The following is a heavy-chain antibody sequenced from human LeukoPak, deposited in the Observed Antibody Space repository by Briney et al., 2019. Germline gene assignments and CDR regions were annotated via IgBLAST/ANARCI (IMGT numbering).Heavy chain of an antibody. CDR3: AREPSPNPTGVVIPHPLDH. D-gene: IGHD3-3*01. J-gene: IGHJ4*02. V-gene: IGHV1-46*01. Sequence: ASVKVSCKASGYTLTTYYMNWVRQVPGQGLEWMGMINPSGGSTYYAQKFRGRVTMTTVTSTSTVYMELSSLRSEDTAVYYCAREPSPNPTGVVIPHPLDHWGQGTLVTVSS. CDR2: INPSGGST. CDR1: GYTLTTYY.